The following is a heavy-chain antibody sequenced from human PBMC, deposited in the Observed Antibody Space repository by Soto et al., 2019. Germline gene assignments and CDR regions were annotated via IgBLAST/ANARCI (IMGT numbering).Heavy chain of an antibody. Sequence: SVKVSCKASGGTFSSYAISWVRQAPGQGLEWMGGIIPIFGTANYAQKFQGRVTITADESTSTAYMELSSLRSEDTAVYYCARGKVDCSSTSCYTYYFDSWGQGTLVTVSS. CDR2: IIPIFGTA. J-gene: IGHJ4*02. V-gene: IGHV1-69*13. D-gene: IGHD2-2*01. CDR3: ARGKVDCSSTSCYTYYFDS. CDR1: GGTFSSYA.